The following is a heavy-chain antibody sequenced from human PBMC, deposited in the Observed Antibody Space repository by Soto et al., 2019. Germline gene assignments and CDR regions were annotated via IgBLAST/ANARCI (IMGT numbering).Heavy chain of an antibody. CDR2: INPSGGST. CDR1: GYTFTSYY. Sequence: QVQLVQSGAEVKKPGASVKVSCKASGYTFTSYYMHWVRQAPGQGLEWMGIINPSGGSTSYAQKFQGRVTMTRDTSTSTVYMELSSLRSEDTAVYYCARNYDYVWGSYRPEPLDYWGQGTLVTVSS. CDR3: ARNYDYVWGSYRPEPLDY. D-gene: IGHD3-16*02. J-gene: IGHJ4*02. V-gene: IGHV1-46*01.